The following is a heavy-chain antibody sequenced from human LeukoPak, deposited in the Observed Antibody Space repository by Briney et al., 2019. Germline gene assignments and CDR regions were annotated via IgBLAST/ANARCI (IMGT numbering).Heavy chain of an antibody. CDR2: ISAYNGNT. D-gene: IGHD6-19*01. Sequence: ASVKVSCKASGYTFTSYGISCVRQAPGQGLEWMGWISAYNGNTNYAQKLQGRVTMTTDTSTSTAYMELRSLRSDDTAVYYCARADSGWIPLGYWGQGTLVTVSS. V-gene: IGHV1-18*01. J-gene: IGHJ4*02. CDR3: ARADSGWIPLGY. CDR1: GYTFTSYG.